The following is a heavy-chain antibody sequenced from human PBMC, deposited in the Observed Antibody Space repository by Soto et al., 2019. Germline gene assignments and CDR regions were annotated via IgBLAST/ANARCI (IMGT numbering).Heavy chain of an antibody. J-gene: IGHJ2*01. CDR3: ARARGVRWYFDL. V-gene: IGHV2-70*01. D-gene: IGHD3-16*01. CDR1: GFSLSGSGLS. Sequence: SGPTREPTQTLTLTCTLSGFSLSGSGLSMSWIRQPPGKPLEWLALIDWEDDKFYSTSLKTRLTISKDTSKNQVVLTMTNMDPEDTATYYCARARGVRWYFDLWGRGSQVTVS. CDR2: IDWEDDK.